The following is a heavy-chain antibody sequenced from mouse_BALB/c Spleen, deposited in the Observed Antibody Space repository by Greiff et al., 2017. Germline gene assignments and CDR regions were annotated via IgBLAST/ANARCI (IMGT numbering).Heavy chain of an antibody. D-gene: IGHD2-14*01. Sequence: EVQVVESGGGLVKPGGSLKLSCAASGFTFSDYYMYWVRQTPEKRLAWVATISDGGSYTYYPDSVKGRFTISRDNAKNNLYLQMSSLKSEDTAMYYCARDPAYYRYPPYAMDYWGQGTSVTVSS. CDR1: GFTFSDYY. V-gene: IGHV5-4*02. J-gene: IGHJ4*01. CDR2: ISDGGSYT. CDR3: ARDPAYYRYPPYAMDY.